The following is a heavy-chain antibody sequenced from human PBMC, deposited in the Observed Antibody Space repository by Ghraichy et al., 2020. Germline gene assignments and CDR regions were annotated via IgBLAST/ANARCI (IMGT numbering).Heavy chain of an antibody. CDR3: AKRPAAYQLLFEY. D-gene: IGHD2-2*01. V-gene: IGHV3-23*01. J-gene: IGHJ4*02. CDR2: ISGSGDST. CDR1: EFTFRNYV. Sequence: GGSLRLSCAASEFTFRNYVMNWVRQAPGKGLEWVSSISGSGDSTYYADSVKGRFTISRDNSMKMLYLQLNSLRAEDTATYFCAKRPAAYQLLFEYWGPGTLVTVSS.